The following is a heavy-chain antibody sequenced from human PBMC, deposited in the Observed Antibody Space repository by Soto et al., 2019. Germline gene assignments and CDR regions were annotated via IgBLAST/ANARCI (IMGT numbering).Heavy chain of an antibody. CDR1: GFTFSAYG. V-gene: IGHV3-33*01. D-gene: IGHD2-2*01. CDR3: ARAHGPSLGSCLDL. Sequence: QVQLVESGGGVVQPGRSLRLSCAASGFTFSAYGMHWVRQAPGEGLEWVAVIWYDGGSEYYADSVEGRFTISRDNAKNTVYLHMDTLRGDDTAVYYCARAHGPSLGSCLDLLGQGTLVTVSS. J-gene: IGHJ5*02. CDR2: IWYDGGSE.